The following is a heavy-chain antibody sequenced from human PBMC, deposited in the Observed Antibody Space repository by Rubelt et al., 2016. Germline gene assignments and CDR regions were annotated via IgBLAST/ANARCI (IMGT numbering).Heavy chain of an antibody. CDR1: GFSFSSYW. J-gene: IGHJ2*01. CDR3: AREYPYWYFDL. V-gene: IGHV3-74*01. CDR2: IISDGSTT. Sequence: VQLVESGGGVVQAGGSLRLSCAASGFSFSSYWMHWVRQAPGKGLVWVSQIISDGSTTTYADSVKGRFTISRDNAKNTLYLQMHSLRAEDTAVYYCAREYPYWYFDLWGRGTLVTISS. D-gene: IGHD2-2*01.